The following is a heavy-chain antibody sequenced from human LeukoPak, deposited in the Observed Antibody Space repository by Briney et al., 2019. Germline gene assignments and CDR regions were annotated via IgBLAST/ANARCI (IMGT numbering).Heavy chain of an antibody. CDR2: ITSSGSTI. CDR1: GFTFSDYY. J-gene: IGHJ4*02. CDR3: ATSSGYYANYFDF. Sequence: GGSLRLSCAASGFTFSDYYMSWIRQAPGKGLQWLSYITSSGSTIYYADSEKGRFTISRDNARNSLYLQMNSLRAEDTAVYYCATSSGYYANYFDFWGQGTLVTVSS. D-gene: IGHD3-22*01. V-gene: IGHV3-11*04.